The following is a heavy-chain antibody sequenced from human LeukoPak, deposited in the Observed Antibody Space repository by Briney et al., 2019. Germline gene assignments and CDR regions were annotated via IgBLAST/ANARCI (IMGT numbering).Heavy chain of an antibody. D-gene: IGHD3-10*01. V-gene: IGHV4-4*07. CDR3: ARDNYGSGSANYYFDY. CDR2: IYTSGST. CDR1: GGSISSYY. J-gene: IGHJ4*02. Sequence: SETLSLTCTVSGGSISSYYWSWIRQPAGKGLEWIGRIYTSGSTNYNPSLKSRVTMSVDTSKNQFSLKLSSVTAADTAVYYCARDNYGSGSANYYFDYWGQGTLVTVSS.